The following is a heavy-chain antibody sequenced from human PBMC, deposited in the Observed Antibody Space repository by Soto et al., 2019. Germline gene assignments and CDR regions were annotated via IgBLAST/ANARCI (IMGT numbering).Heavy chain of an antibody. CDR2: IYWDDDK. V-gene: IGHV2-5*02. CDR1: GFSLTTTGVG. Sequence: QITLKESGPTLVKPTQTLTLTCTFSGFSLTTTGVGVGWIRQPPGKALEWIAIIYWDDDKRYSPSLKSRVTIPKDTSKDQVVLTMTNMDPVDTATYSCAHSRSGSYYFDYWGQGTLVTVSS. CDR3: AHSRSGSYYFDY. J-gene: IGHJ4*02.